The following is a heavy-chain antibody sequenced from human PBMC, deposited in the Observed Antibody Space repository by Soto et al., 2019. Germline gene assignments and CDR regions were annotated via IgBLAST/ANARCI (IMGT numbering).Heavy chain of an antibody. CDR1: GFDFNNYW. V-gene: IGHV3-74*01. J-gene: IGHJ4*02. CDR2: INEDGTSA. D-gene: IGHD3-10*02. Sequence: PGGSLRLSCAASGFDFNNYWMHWVRQAPGKGLVWVSRINEDGTSANYADSVAGRFTITRDNAKNTLFLQMNNLRVEDSAMYFCGKTLTVRDYLIFDDWGQRALVTVSS. CDR3: GKTLTVRDYLIFDD.